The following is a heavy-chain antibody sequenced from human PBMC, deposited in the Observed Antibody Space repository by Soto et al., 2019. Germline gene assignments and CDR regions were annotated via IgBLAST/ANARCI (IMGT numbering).Heavy chain of an antibody. D-gene: IGHD2-2*01. Sequence: GESLKISCQASGYSFTAYWVTWVRQMPGKGLEWMATIDPSDSYADYSPSFRGHVTFSVDRSITTVYLQWNSLKASDSAMYFCTRRASSSFYHFDFWGQGALATVSS. V-gene: IGHV5-10-1*01. J-gene: IGHJ4*02. CDR2: IDPSDSYA. CDR1: GYSFTAYW. CDR3: TRRASSSFYHFDF.